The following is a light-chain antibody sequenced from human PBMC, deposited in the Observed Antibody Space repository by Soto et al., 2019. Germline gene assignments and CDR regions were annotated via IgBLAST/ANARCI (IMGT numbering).Light chain of an antibody. Sequence: QSVLTQPRSVSGSPGQSVTISCTGTSSDVASYNYVSWYQQHPGKAPKLIIYDVRKRPSGVPDRFFGSKSASTASLTISGLQAEDEAEYYCCSYAGSYTYVYGTGTKVTVL. CDR3: CSYAGSYTYV. V-gene: IGLV2-11*01. J-gene: IGLJ1*01. CDR1: SSDVASYNY. CDR2: DVR.